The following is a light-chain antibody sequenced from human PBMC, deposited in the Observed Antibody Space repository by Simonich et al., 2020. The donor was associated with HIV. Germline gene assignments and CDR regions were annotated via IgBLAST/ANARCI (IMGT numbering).Light chain of an antibody. CDR1: QGISNS. Sequence: DIQMTQSPSSVSASVGDTVTITCRASQGISNSLAWYQQKPGKVPKLLLYSASRLASGVPSRFSGSGSGTDYTLTISSLQPEDFATYYCQQYYSTPQFGQGTKVEIK. V-gene: IGKV1-NL1*01. J-gene: IGKJ1*01. CDR3: QQYYSTPQ. CDR2: SAS.